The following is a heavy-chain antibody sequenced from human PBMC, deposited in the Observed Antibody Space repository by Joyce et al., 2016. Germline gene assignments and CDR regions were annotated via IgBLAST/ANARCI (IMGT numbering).Heavy chain of an antibody. J-gene: IGHJ6*03. D-gene: IGHD4-11*01. CDR2: ISDIGGST. Sequence: EVQLLESGGGLVQPGGSLTLSCAASGFTFNNYGLTWFRQDPGKGLEWVSSISDIGGSTYYADSVRDRLTISRDNSKNTLFLQMTSLTAEDTAVYYCAKDRPYSTYYYFYYMDVWGKGTTVTVSS. CDR3: AKDRPYSTYYYFYYMDV. V-gene: IGHV3-23*01. CDR1: GFTFNNYG.